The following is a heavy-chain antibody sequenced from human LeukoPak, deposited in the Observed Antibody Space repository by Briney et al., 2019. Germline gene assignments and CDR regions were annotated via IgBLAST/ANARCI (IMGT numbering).Heavy chain of an antibody. CDR2: IKSKTDGGTA. CDR3: TTALTMVVTGTF. Sequence: KPGGSLRLSCAASGFTFSNAWMSWVRQAPGRGLEWVGRIKSKTDGGTADYAAPVKGRFTISRDDSKNTLYLQMNSLKTEDTAVYYCTTALTMVVTGTFWGQGTLVTVSS. V-gene: IGHV3-15*01. CDR1: GFTFSNAW. D-gene: IGHD4-23*01. J-gene: IGHJ4*02.